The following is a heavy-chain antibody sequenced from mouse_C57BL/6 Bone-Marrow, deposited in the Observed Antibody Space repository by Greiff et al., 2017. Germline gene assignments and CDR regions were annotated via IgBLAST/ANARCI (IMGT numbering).Heavy chain of an antibody. D-gene: IGHD1-1*01. J-gene: IGHJ2*01. Sequence: QVQLQQPGAELVKPGASVKLSCKASGYTFTSYWMQWVKQRPGQGLEWIGEIDPSDSYTNSNQKFKGKATLTVDTSSSTAYMQLSSLTSEDSAVYYCASTTVVATDYVDYWGQGTTLTVSS. CDR2: IDPSDSYT. CDR3: ASTTVVATDYVDY. V-gene: IGHV1-50*01. CDR1: GYTFTSYW.